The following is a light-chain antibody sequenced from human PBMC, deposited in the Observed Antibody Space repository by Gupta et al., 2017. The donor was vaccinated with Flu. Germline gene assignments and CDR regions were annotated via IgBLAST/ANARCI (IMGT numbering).Light chain of an antibody. Sequence: SSELTQDPVVSVALGQTVRITCQGDSLRSYYASWYQQTPGQAPVLVIYGENKRPSGIPDRFSGSRSGNTASLTITGAQAEDEADYYCNSRDSSGNHLWVFGGGTKLTVL. CDR2: GEN. CDR1: SLRSYY. V-gene: IGLV3-19*01. CDR3: NSRDSSGNHLWV. J-gene: IGLJ3*02.